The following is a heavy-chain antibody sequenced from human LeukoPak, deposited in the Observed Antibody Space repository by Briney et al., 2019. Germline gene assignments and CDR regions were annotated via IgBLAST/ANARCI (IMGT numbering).Heavy chain of an antibody. Sequence: ASVKVSCKASGYTFTSRGFSWLRQVPGQGLEWMGWINADSGNTNYAQKLQGRITLTTDTSTNTAYMELRSLRSDDTAVYYCARDEVSGGWYNHWGQGTLVTVSS. D-gene: IGHD6-19*01. V-gene: IGHV1-18*04. CDR3: ARDEVSGGWYNH. CDR1: GYTFTSRG. CDR2: INADSGNT. J-gene: IGHJ4*02.